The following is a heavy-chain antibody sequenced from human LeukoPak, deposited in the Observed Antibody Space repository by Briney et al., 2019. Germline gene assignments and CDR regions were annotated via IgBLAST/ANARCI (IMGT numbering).Heavy chain of an antibody. J-gene: IGHJ4*02. D-gene: IGHD3-10*01. CDR2: IYYSGST. V-gene: IGHV4-39*07. Sequence: SETLSLTCTVSGGSISSSSYYWGWIRQPPGKGPEWIGSIYYSGSTYYNPSLKSRVTISVDTSKNQFSLKLSSVTAADTAVYYCARGRGLAGGDYVDYWGQGTLVTVSS. CDR3: ARGRGLAGGDYVDY. CDR1: GGSISSSSYY.